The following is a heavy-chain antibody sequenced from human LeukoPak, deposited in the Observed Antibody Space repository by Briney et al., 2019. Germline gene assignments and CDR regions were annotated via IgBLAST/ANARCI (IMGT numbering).Heavy chain of an antibody. CDR2: IIPILGIA. D-gene: IGHD2-8*01. Sequence: SVKVSCKASGGTFSSYTISWVRQAPGQGLDWMGRIIPILGIANYAQKFQGRVTITADKSTSTAYMELSSLRSEDTAVYYCARTYAPYSYYYYYMDVWGKGTTVTVSS. J-gene: IGHJ6*03. V-gene: IGHV1-69*02. CDR3: ARTYAPYSYYYYYMDV. CDR1: GGTFSSYT.